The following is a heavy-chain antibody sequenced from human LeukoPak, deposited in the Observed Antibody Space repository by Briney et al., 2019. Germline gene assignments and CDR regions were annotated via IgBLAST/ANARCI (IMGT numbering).Heavy chain of an antibody. Sequence: DSVKVSCKASGYSFTSYGISWVRQAPGQGLEWMGWISAYNGNTRYSQEFQDRVIMTTDTYTSTAHMELRSLRFDDTAVYYCARDTGWEDYYDSSGLDLQQWGQGTLVTVSS. CDR2: ISAYNGNT. V-gene: IGHV1-18*01. J-gene: IGHJ1*01. D-gene: IGHD3-22*01. CDR1: GYSFTSYG. CDR3: ARDTGWEDYYDSSGLDLQQ.